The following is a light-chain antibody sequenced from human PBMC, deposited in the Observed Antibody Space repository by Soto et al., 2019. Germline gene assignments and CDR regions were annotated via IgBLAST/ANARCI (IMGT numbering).Light chain of an antibody. V-gene: IGLV2-14*01. Sequence: QSALTQPASVSGSPGQSITISCTGTSSDVGGYSYVSWYQHHPGKAPKLMIYQVTNRPSGVSNRFSGSKSGSTASLTISGLQADDEADYYCSSYTSSSTFYVFGTGTKVTVL. CDR2: QVT. J-gene: IGLJ1*01. CDR3: SSYTSSSTFYV. CDR1: SSDVGGYSY.